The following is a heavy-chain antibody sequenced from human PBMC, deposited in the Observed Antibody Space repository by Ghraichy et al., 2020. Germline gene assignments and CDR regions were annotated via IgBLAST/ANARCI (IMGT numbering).Heavy chain of an antibody. CDR3: AHSVHDADWLPATLDY. Sequence: SGPTLVKPTQTLTLTCTFSGFLLSTSGVGVGWIRQPPGKALEWLALIYWDDDKRYSPSLKSRLTITKDTSKNQVVLTMTNMDPVDTATYYCAHSVHDADWLPATLDYWGQGTLVTVSP. J-gene: IGHJ4*02. CDR1: GFLLSTSGVG. D-gene: IGHD3-9*01. V-gene: IGHV2-5*02. CDR2: IYWDDDK.